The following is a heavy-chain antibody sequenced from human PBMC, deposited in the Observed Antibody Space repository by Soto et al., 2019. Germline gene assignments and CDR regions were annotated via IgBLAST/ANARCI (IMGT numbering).Heavy chain of an antibody. V-gene: IGHV4-31*03. CDR3: ARSYSGHYNFWTFDY. CDR2: IYYSGGT. D-gene: IGHD3-3*01. J-gene: IGHJ4*02. Sequence: QVQLQESGPGLVKPSQTLSLTCTVSGGSISSAAYYWSWIRQHPGKGLEWIGYIYYSGGTYYNPSLKSRITMSVDTSKNQFSLKLISVTAADTAVYYCARSYSGHYNFWTFDYWGQGTLVTVSS. CDR1: GGSISSAAYY.